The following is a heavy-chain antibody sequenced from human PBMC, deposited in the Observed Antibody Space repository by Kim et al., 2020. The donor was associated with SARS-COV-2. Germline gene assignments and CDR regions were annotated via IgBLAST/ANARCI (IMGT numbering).Heavy chain of an antibody. J-gene: IGHJ4*02. CDR2: IYYSGST. D-gene: IGHD1-1*01. Sequence: SETLSLTCTVSGDSISSYYWSWIRQPPGKGLEWVGYIYYSGSTNYNPSLKSRVTISVDTSKNQFSLKLSSVTAADTAVYYCARMIVGTTRYFDYWGQGTL. CDR3: ARMIVGTTRYFDY. CDR1: GDSISSYY. V-gene: IGHV4-59*08.